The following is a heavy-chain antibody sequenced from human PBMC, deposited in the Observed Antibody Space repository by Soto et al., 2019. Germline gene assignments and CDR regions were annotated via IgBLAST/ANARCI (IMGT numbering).Heavy chain of an antibody. J-gene: IGHJ3*02. CDR1: GYSFTSYW. CDR2: IYPGDSDT. CDR3: ASHTTYCGGDCYREAFDI. V-gene: IGHV5-51*01. D-gene: IGHD2-21*02. Sequence: PGESLKISCKGSGYSFTSYWIGWVRQMPGKGLEWMGIIYPGDSDTRYSPSFQGQVTIPADKSISTAYLQWSSLKASDTAMYYCASHTTYCGGDCYREAFDIWGQGTMVTVSS.